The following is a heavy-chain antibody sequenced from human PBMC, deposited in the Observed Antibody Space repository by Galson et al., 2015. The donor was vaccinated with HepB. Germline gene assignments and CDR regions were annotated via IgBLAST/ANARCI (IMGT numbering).Heavy chain of an antibody. D-gene: IGHD6-13*01. J-gene: IGHJ4*02. CDR3: ASGRAIAAAGLADY. V-gene: IGHV3-20*01. CDR2: ISWDGGST. Sequence: SLRLSCAASGFIFDDYGMSWARQAPGQGLEWVSTISWDGGSTSYADSVKGRFSISRDNAKNSLYLQMNILRAEDTALYHCASGRAIAAAGLADYSGPGTLVTVSS. CDR1: GFIFDDYG.